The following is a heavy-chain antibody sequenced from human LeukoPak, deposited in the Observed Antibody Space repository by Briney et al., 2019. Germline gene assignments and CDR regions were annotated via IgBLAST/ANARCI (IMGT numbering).Heavy chain of an antibody. Sequence: ASVTVSCKASGYTFTSYDINWVRQATGQGLEWMGWMNPNSGNTGYAQKFQGRVTMTRNTSISTAYMELSSLRSEDTAVYYCARSGILTGYYSDWFDPWGQGTLVTVSS. CDR1: GYTFTSYD. D-gene: IGHD3-9*01. V-gene: IGHV1-8*01. J-gene: IGHJ5*02. CDR3: ARSGILTGYYSDWFDP. CDR2: MNPNSGNT.